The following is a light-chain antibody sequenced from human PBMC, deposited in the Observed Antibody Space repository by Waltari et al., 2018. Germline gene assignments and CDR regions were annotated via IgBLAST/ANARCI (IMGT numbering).Light chain of an antibody. CDR2: EVS. Sequence: QSALTQPPPPSGSPGQPAPLSCTGTIRPVGGSNYVSCYQQHPGNAPRPIIDEVSKRPSGVPDRFSGSKSGNTASLTVPGLQADDEADFYCSSYAGSNDPVVFGGGTKLTVL. CDR1: IRPVGGSNY. J-gene: IGLJ2*01. CDR3: SSYAGSNDPVV. V-gene: IGLV2-8*01.